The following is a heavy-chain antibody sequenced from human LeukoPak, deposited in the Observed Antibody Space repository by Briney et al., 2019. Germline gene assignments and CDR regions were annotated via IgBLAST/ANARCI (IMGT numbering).Heavy chain of an antibody. CDR1: GFTFSSYA. CDR3: AKRYCSSTSCLIYYYGMDV. CDR2: ISGSGGST. Sequence: GGSLRLSCAASGFTFSSYAMSWVRQAPGKGLEWVSAISGSGGSTYYADSVKGRFTISRDSSKNTLYLQMNSLRAEDTAVYYCAKRYCSSTSCLIYYYGMDVWGQGTTVTVSS. V-gene: IGHV3-23*01. J-gene: IGHJ6*02. D-gene: IGHD2-2*01.